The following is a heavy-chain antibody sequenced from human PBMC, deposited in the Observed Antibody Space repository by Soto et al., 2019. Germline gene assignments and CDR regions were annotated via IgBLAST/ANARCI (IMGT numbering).Heavy chain of an antibody. Sequence: ASVKVSCKASGYTFTSYDINWVRQATGQGLEWMGWMNPNSGNTGYAQKFQGRVTMTRNTSISTAYMELSSLRSEDTAVYYCAREATVVPGAFDIWGQGTMVTVSS. CDR3: AREATVVPGAFDI. D-gene: IGHD4-17*01. CDR2: MNPNSGNT. V-gene: IGHV1-8*01. CDR1: GYTFTSYD. J-gene: IGHJ3*02.